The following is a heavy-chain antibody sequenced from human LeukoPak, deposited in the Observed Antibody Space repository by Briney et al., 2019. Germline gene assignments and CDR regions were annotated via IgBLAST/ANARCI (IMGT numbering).Heavy chain of an antibody. J-gene: IGHJ4*02. CDR3: ARYSSSWYSENYFDY. V-gene: IGHV4-59*01. CDR1: GGSISSYY. Sequence: SETLSLTCTVSGGSISSYYWSWIRQPPGKGLEWIGYIYYSGSTNYNPSLKSRVTISVDTSKNQFSLKLSSVTAADTAVYYCARYSSSWYSENYFDYWGQGTLVTVSS. D-gene: IGHD6-13*01. CDR2: IYYSGST.